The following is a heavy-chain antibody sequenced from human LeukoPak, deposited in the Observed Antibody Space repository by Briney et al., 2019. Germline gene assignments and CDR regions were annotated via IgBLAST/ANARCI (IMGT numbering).Heavy chain of an antibody. D-gene: IGHD2-2*01. V-gene: IGHV3-23*01. J-gene: IGHJ4*02. CDR3: AKDIVVVPAASSGWDYFDY. CDR1: GFTLSSYA. Sequence: GGSLRLPCAASGFTLSSYAMSWVRQAPGKGLEWVSAISGSGGSTYYADSVKGRFTISRDNSKNTLYLQMNSLRAEDTAVYYCAKDIVVVPAASSGWDYFDYWGQGTLVTVSS. CDR2: ISGSGGST.